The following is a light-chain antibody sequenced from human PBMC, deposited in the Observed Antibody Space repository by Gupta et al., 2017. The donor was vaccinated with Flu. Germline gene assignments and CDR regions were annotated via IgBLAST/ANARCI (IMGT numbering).Light chain of an antibody. V-gene: IGKV1-9*01. Sequence: DIQLTKSPSSLSASVGDRVTVTCRARQGISSYLAWYQQKPGKAPKLLIYAASTLHSGVPSRFSGSGSGTEFTLTISRLQPEDFATYYCQQLSSYPPAFGEGTKVEIK. J-gene: IGKJ2*01. CDR3: QQLSSYPPA. CDR1: QGISSY. CDR2: AAS.